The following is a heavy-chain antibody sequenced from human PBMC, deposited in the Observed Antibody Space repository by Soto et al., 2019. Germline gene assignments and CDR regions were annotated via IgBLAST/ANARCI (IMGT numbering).Heavy chain of an antibody. D-gene: IGHD1-7*01. Sequence: QVQLVESGGGVVQPGRSLRLSCAASRFSFSVYGMHWVRQTPGKALEWVAAISYDGGNKHYADSVKGRFTVSRDNSKNPLYLQMNSLRGEDTGVYYCGNARNWNYADLEYWGQGTLVIVSS. CDR2: ISYDGGNK. V-gene: IGHV3-30*18. J-gene: IGHJ4*02. CDR3: GNARNWNYADLEY. CDR1: RFSFSVYG.